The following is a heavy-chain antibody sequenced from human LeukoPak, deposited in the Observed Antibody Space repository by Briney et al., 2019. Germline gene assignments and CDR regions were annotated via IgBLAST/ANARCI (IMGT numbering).Heavy chain of an antibody. D-gene: IGHD3-16*02. CDR3: ARQMGSYRSPFDY. Sequence: SGESLKISCQGSGYSFTSYWIGWVRQMPGKGLEWMGIIYPGDSDTRYSPSFQGQVTISADKSISTAYLQWSSLKASDSAIYYCARQMGSYRSPFDYWGQGILVTVSS. CDR1: GYSFTSYW. J-gene: IGHJ4*02. V-gene: IGHV5-51*01. CDR2: IYPGDSDT.